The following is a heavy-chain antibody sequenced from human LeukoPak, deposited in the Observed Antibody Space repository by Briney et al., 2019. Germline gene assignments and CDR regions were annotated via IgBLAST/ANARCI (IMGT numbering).Heavy chain of an antibody. CDR1: GFTFSTFW. CDR2: INQDGGEI. J-gene: IGHJ5*02. Sequence: GGSLRLSCAASGFTFSTFWMSWVRQAPGKGLEWVASINQDGGEIHYVDSVKGRFTISRDNAKNSLYLQMNSLTAEDTAVHYCVRAHHPGGWFDPWGQGTLVTVSS. D-gene: IGHD3-10*01. CDR3: VRAHHPGGWFDP. V-gene: IGHV3-7*04.